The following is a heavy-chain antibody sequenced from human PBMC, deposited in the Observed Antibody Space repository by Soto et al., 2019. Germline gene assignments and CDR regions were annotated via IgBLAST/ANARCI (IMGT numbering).Heavy chain of an antibody. J-gene: IGHJ6*02. CDR3: TNDPDCNYDPDYYCLDV. CDR1: GFTFISYG. CDR2: ISYNGSTK. V-gene: IGHV3-30*18. Sequence: WGSLRLSCLAPGFTFISYGMHWVRQAPGRALEWVALISYNGSTKYYADLEKGVFTISSDYSMNILYLQMTGLRAEDTAVYYFTNDPDCNYDPDYYCLDVWGQGTTVTVSS. D-gene: IGHD1-7*01.